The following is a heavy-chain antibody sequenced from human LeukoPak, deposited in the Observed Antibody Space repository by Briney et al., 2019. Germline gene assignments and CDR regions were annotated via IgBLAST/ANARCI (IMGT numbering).Heavy chain of an antibody. D-gene: IGHD3-10*01. CDR1: GGSISRHY. Sequence: PSETLSLTCTVSGGSISRHYWSWIRRSTGKGLEWIGYIHHSGSTNYNPSLKSRVTISVDTSKNQFSLKLSSVTAADTAVYYCARRMVRGVLSTTYWYFDLWGRGTLVTVSS. J-gene: IGHJ2*01. CDR3: ARRMVRGVLSTTYWYFDL. V-gene: IGHV4-59*11. CDR2: IHHSGST.